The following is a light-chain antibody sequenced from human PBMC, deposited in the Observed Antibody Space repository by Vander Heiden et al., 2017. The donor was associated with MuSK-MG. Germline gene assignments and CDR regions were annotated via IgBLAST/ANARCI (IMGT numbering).Light chain of an antibody. Sequence: IVMTQSPATLSVSPGERATLSCRTSQTVSNDLAWYQQKRDQAPRLLIYGVSTRATGIPDRFSGGGSGTEFTLTISSLQSEDFAIYYCQQDNKWPLTFGQGTRVEI. CDR2: GVS. CDR3: QQDNKWPLT. V-gene: IGKV3-15*01. CDR1: QTVSND. J-gene: IGKJ5*01.